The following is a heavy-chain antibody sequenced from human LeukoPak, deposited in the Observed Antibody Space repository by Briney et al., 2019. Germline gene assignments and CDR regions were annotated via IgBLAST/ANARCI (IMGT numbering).Heavy chain of an antibody. CDR2: IYYSGTT. Sequence: SETLSLTCTVSGGSISHYYWSWIRQSPGKGLEWIGYIYYSGTTNYNPSLKSRVTISVDTSRNQFSLQLRSVTAADTAVYYCAREDPQTTVPEGMDVWGQGTTVIVSS. D-gene: IGHD4-17*01. J-gene: IGHJ6*02. CDR1: GGSISHYY. CDR3: AREDPQTTVPEGMDV. V-gene: IGHV4-59*01.